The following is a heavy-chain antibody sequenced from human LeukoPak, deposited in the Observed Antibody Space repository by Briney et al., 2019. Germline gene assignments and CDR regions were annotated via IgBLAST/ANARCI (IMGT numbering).Heavy chain of an antibody. CDR3: AKGSRVIAAAVDY. J-gene: IGHJ4*02. CDR2: ISYDGSNK. CDR1: GFTSSSYG. Sequence: GGSLRLSCAASGFTSSSYGMHWVRQAPGKGLEWVAVISYDGSNKYYADSVKGRFTISRDNSKNTLYLQMNSLRAEDTAVYYCAKGSRVIAAAVDYWGQGTLVTVSS. D-gene: IGHD6-13*01. V-gene: IGHV3-30*18.